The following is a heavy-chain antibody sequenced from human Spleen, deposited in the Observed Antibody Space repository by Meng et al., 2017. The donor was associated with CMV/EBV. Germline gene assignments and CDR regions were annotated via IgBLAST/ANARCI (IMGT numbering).Heavy chain of an antibody. D-gene: IGHD6-19*01. Sequence: GGSLRLSCAVSGFNFNNVAMNWVRQAPGKGLEWISGIYRGGGSTFYADSVKGRFTISRDDSKNTVYLQMSSLEMQDTAVYYCTTAGGWYGGYYYYGMDVWGQGATVTVSS. CDR1: GFNFNNVA. CDR2: IYRGGGST. J-gene: IGHJ6*02. CDR3: TTAGGWYGGYYYYGMDV. V-gene: IGHV3-23*03.